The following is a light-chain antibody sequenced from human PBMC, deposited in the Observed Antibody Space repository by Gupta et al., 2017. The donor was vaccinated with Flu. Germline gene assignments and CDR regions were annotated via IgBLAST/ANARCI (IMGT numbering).Light chain of an antibody. CDR3: AARDDNLDGWV. CDR2: TDD. Sequence: SSSNIGSNYLYWYQHVPGRAPTLLIYTDDQRPSGIPGRFSGSKSGTSGSLAISGLRSEDEADYFCAARDDNLDGWVFGGGTKLTVL. CDR1: SSNIGSNY. V-gene: IGLV1-47*01. J-gene: IGLJ3*02.